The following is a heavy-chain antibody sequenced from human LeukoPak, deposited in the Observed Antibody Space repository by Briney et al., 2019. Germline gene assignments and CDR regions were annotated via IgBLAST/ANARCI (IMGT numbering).Heavy chain of an antibody. V-gene: IGHV4-4*07. J-gene: IGHJ4*02. Sequence: PSETLSLTCTVSGGSISSYYWSWIRQPPGKGLEWIGRIYTSGSTNYNPSLKSRVTMSVDTSKNQFSLKLSSVTAADTAVYYCAREYGSGWGLVFDYWGQGTLVTVSS. CDR2: IYTSGST. CDR3: AREYGSGWGLVFDY. CDR1: GGSISSYY. D-gene: IGHD6-19*01.